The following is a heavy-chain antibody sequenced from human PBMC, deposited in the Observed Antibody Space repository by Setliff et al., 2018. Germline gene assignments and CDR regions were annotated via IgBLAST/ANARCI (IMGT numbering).Heavy chain of an antibody. Sequence: GGSLRLSCAASGFTFSSYWMNWVRQAPGKGLEWVSMISGSAQTTYYADSVKGRFTISRDNSKSTVYLEMNSLRAEDTAVYYCAKDTSQIVVVITFQHWGQGTLVTVSS. V-gene: IGHV3-23*01. CDR1: GFTFSSYW. J-gene: IGHJ1*01. CDR2: ISGSAQTT. D-gene: IGHD3-22*01. CDR3: AKDTSQIVVVITFQH.